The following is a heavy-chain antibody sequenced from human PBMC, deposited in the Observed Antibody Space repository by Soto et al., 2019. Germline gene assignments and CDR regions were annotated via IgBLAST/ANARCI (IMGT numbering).Heavy chain of an antibody. CDR1: GFSLSSGVG. CDR2: IYWDDDK. CDR3: AHSWTVHRLFDY. V-gene: IGHV2-5*02. J-gene: IGHJ4*02. Sequence: SGPTLVNPTETLTLTCTFSGFSLSSGVGVGWFRQPPGKALEWLALIYWDDDKRYSPSLKSRLTITKDTSKNQVVLTMTNMDPVDTATYYCAHSWTVHRLFDYWGQGTLVTVSS. D-gene: IGHD3-3*01.